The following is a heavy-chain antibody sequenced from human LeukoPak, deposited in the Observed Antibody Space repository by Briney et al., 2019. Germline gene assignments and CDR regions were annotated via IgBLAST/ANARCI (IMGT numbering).Heavy chain of an antibody. CDR1: GGSISSSSYY. J-gene: IGHJ4*02. CDR2: ISYTGST. D-gene: IGHD5-24*01. V-gene: IGHV4-39*07. CDR3: ARSPRKLTMAPFDY. Sequence: SETLSLTCTVSGGSISSSSYYWGWIRQPTGKGLEWIGSISYTGSTYYNPSLKSRVTISVDTSKNQCSLNLSSMTAADTAVYYCARSPRKLTMAPFDYWGQGTLVTVSS.